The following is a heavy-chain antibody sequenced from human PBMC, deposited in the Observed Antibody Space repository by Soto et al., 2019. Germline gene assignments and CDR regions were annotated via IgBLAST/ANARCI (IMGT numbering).Heavy chain of an antibody. J-gene: IGHJ1*01. CDR2: IYSGDNT. CDR1: GFTVSSHY. Sequence: PGGSLRLSCAASGFTVSSHYMSWVRQAPGKGLEWLSVIYSGDNTYYADSVKGRFTISRDNSKNTLYLQMNSLRAEDTAVYYCARELAAAGTGFLQHWGQGTLVTVSS. V-gene: IGHV3-53*01. D-gene: IGHD6-13*01. CDR3: ARELAAAGTGFLQH.